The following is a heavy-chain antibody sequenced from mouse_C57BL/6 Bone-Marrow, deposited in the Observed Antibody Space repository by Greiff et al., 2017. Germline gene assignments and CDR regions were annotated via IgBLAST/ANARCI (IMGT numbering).Heavy chain of an antibody. CDR1: GYAFSSSW. V-gene: IGHV1-82*01. J-gene: IGHJ3*01. CDR3: ARLPAWFAY. CDR2: IYPGDGDT. Sequence: VQLQQSGPELMKPGASVKISCKASGYAFSSSWMNWVKQRPGKGLEWIGRIYPGDGDTNYNGKFKGKATLTADKSSSTAYMQLSSLTSDDSAVYFCARLPAWFAYWGQGTLVTVSA.